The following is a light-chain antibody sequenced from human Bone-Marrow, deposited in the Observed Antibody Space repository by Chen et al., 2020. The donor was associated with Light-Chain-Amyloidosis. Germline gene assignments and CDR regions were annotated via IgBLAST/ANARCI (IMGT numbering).Light chain of an antibody. CDR1: DLPTKY. V-gene: IGLV3-25*03. J-gene: IGLJ2*01. CDR3: QSADSSGTNEVI. Sequence: SYELTQPPSVSVSPGQTARITCSGDDLPTKYAYWYQQKPGQAPVLVIHRDTERPSGISERFSGSSSGTTATLTISGVQAEDGADYHGQSADSSGTNEVIFGGGTKLTVL. CDR2: RDT.